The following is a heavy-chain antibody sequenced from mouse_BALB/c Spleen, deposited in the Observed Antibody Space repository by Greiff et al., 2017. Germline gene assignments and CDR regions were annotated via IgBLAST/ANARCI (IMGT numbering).Heavy chain of an antibody. CDR2: IYPYNGGT. CDR3: ARDDYYYGSSYDYAMDY. D-gene: IGHD1-1*01. CDR1: GYTFTDYN. Sequence: EVKLVESGPELVKPGASVKISCKASGYTFTDYNMHWVKQSHGKSLEWIGYIYPYNGGTGYNQKFKSKATLTVDNSSSTAYMELRSLTSEDSAVYYCARDDYYYGSSYDYAMDYWGQGTSVTVSS. V-gene: IGHV1S29*02. J-gene: IGHJ4*01.